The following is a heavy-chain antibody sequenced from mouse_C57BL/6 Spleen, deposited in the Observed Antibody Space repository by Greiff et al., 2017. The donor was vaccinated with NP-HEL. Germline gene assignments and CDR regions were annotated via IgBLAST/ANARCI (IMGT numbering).Heavy chain of an antibody. CDR2: ISYDGSN. J-gene: IGHJ1*03. Sequence: EESGPGLVKPSQSLSLTCSVTGYSITSGYYWNWIRQFPGNKLEWMGYISYDGSNNYNPSLKNRISITRDTSKNQFFLKLNSVTTEDTATYYCARDGITKYFDVWGTGTTVTVSS. D-gene: IGHD2-4*01. CDR1: GYSITSGYY. V-gene: IGHV3-6*01. CDR3: ARDGITKYFDV.